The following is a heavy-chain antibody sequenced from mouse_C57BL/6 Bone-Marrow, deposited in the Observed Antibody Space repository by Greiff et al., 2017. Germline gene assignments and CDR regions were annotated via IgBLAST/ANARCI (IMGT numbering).Heavy chain of an antibody. CDR1: GFNIKDDY. D-gene: IGHD1-1*01. J-gene: IGHJ1*03. V-gene: IGHV14-4*01. CDR3: TALDYGSPVDV. Sequence: VQLQQSGAELVRPGASVKLSCTASGFNIKDDYMHWVKQRPEQGLEWIGWIDPENGDTEYDSKFQGKATITADTSSNTASLQLSSLTAEDTAGCCCTALDYGSPVDVGGTGTTVTVSS. CDR2: IDPENGDT.